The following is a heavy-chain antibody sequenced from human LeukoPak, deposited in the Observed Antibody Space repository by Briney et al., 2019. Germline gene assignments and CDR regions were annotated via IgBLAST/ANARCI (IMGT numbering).Heavy chain of an antibody. D-gene: IGHD3-10*01. CDR3: ARAPFRAFYYGSGSYDY. J-gene: IGHJ4*02. Sequence: SETLSLTCAVYGGSFSGYYWSWIRQPPGKGLEWIGEINHSGSTNYNPSLKSRVTISVDTSKNQLSLKLSSVTAADTAVYYCARAPFRAFYYGSGSYDYWGQGTLVTVSS. CDR2: INHSGST. V-gene: IGHV4-34*01. CDR1: GGSFSGYY.